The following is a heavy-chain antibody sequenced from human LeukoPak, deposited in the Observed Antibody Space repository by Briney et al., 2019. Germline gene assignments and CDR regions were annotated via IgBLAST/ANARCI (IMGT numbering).Heavy chain of an antibody. Sequence: GGSLRLSCAASGFTFSSYGMHWVRQAPGKGLEWVAVISYDGSNKYYADSVKGRFTISRDNSKNTLYLQMNSLRAEDTAVYYCAKDWVRGSSVRYYFDYWGQGTPVTVSS. CDR1: GFTFSSYG. J-gene: IGHJ4*02. V-gene: IGHV3-30*18. D-gene: IGHD6-6*01. CDR3: AKDWVRGSSVRYYFDY. CDR2: ISYDGSNK.